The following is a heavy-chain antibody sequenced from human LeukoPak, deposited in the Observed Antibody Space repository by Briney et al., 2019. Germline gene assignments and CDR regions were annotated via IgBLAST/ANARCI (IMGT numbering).Heavy chain of an antibody. D-gene: IGHD2-2*02. J-gene: IGHJ4*02. CDR2: INPNSGGT. V-gene: IGHV1-2*02. CDR1: GYTFTGYY. Sequence: ASVKVSCKASGYTFTGYYMHWVRQAPGQGLEWMGWINPNSGGTNYAQKFQGRVTMTRDTSISTAYMELSRLRSDDTAVYYCATDPDCSSTGCYTDYWGQGTLVTVSS. CDR3: ATDPDCSSTGCYTDY.